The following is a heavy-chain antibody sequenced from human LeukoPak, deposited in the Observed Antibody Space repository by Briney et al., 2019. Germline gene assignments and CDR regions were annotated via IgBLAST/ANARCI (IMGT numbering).Heavy chain of an antibody. V-gene: IGHV4-59*13. CDR1: GGSISSYY. CDR2: IYYSGST. J-gene: IGHJ4*02. D-gene: IGHD4-17*01. CDR3: ARDAPDYGDYFDY. Sequence: SETLSLTCTVSGGSISSYYWSWIRQPPGKGLEWIGYIYYSGSTNYNPSLKSRATISVDTSKNQFSLKLSSVTAADTAVYYCARDAPDYGDYFDYWGQGTLVTVSS.